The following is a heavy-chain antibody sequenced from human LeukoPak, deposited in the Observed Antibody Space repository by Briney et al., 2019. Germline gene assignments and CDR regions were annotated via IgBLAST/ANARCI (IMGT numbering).Heavy chain of an antibody. V-gene: IGHV3-21*01. CDR2: ICSTSSYI. Sequence: PGGSLRLSCAASGFTFSSYSMNSGREAPGKGLECVSSICSTSSYIYYADSVKGRFTISRDNAKNSLYLQMNSLRAEDTAVDYCARGGYYDSSLDYWGQGTLVTVSS. CDR1: GFTFSSYS. CDR3: ARGGYYDSSLDY. D-gene: IGHD3-22*01. J-gene: IGHJ4*02.